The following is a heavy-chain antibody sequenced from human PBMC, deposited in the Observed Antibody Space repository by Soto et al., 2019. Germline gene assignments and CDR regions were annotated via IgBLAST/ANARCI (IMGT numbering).Heavy chain of an antibody. CDR3: VRDGTKTLRDWFDP. D-gene: IGHD1-1*01. CDR2: IYATGTT. V-gene: IGHV4-4*07. Sequence: SETLYLTCTVSGASVSCFYWGWIRKSAGKGLEWIGRIYATGTTDYNPSLKSRVMMSVDTSKKQFFLKLRSVTAADTAVYYCVRDGTKTLRDWFDPWGQG. J-gene: IGHJ5*02. CDR1: GASVSCFY.